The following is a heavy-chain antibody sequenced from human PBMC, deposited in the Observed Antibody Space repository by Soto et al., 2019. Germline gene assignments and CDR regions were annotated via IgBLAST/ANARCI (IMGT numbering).Heavy chain of an antibody. CDR1: GFTFSDYG. CDR2: IYYDGSHQ. D-gene: IGHD6-13*01. J-gene: IGHJ4*02. Sequence: PGGSLRLSCAASGFTFSDYGMHWVRQAPGKGLGWVAIIYYDGSHQYYADSVRGRFTISRDNSMDTVHLQMDALRAEDTGVYYCLRTATPRYSNSWTFEFWGQGTLVTVSS. CDR3: LRTATPRYSNSWTFEF. V-gene: IGHV3-33*01.